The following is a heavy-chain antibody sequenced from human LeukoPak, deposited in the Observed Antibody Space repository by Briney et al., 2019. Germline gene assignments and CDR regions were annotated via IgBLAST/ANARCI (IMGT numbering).Heavy chain of an antibody. CDR3: ARSFLDTAMVLY. Sequence: ASVMVSCKASGYTFTGYYMQWVRQAPGQGLEWMGWINPNSGGTNYAQKFQGRVTMTRDTSISTAYMELSRLRSDDTAVYYCARSFLDTAMVLYWGQGTLVTVSS. CDR1: GYTFTGYY. J-gene: IGHJ4*02. D-gene: IGHD5-18*01. V-gene: IGHV1-2*02. CDR2: INPNSGGT.